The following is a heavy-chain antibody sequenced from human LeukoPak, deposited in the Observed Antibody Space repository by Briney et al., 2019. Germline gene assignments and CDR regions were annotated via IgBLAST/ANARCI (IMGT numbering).Heavy chain of an antibody. CDR3: ARDYDTVGATSDAFDI. V-gene: IGHV1-46*01. CDR1: GYTFTSYY. CDR2: INPSGGST. Sequence: ASVKVSCKASGYTFTSYYMHWVRQAPGQGLEWMGIINPSGGSTSYAQKFQGRVTMTRDTSTSTVYMELSSLRSEDTAVYYCARDYDTVGATSDAFDIWGQGTMVTVSS. D-gene: IGHD1-26*01. J-gene: IGHJ3*02.